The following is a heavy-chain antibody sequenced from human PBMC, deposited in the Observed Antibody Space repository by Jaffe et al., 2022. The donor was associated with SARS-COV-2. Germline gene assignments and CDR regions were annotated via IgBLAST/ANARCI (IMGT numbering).Heavy chain of an antibody. V-gene: IGHV1-24*01. J-gene: IGHJ4*02. CDR2: FDPEDGET. D-gene: IGHD3-10*01. Sequence: QVQLVQSGAEVKKPGASVKVSCKVSGYTLTELSMHWVRQAPGKGLEWMGGFDPEDGETIYAQKFQGRVTMTEDTSTDTAYMELSSLRSEDTAVYYCATDKLLITMVRGVIEGSFDYWGQGTLVTVSS. CDR1: GYTLTELS. CDR3: ATDKLLITMVRGVIEGSFDY.